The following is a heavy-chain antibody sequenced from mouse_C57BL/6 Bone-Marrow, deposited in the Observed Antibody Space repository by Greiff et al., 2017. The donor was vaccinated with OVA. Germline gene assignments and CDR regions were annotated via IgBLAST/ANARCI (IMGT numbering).Heavy chain of an antibody. J-gene: IGHJ3*01. D-gene: IGHD2-5*01. CDR1: GYSITSGYY. Sequence: VQLKESGPGLVKPSQSLSLTCSVTGYSITSGYYWNWIRQFPGNKLEWMGYISYDGSNNYNPSLKNRISITRDTSKNQFFLKLNSVTTEDTATYYCASSNSFAYWGQGTLVTVSA. CDR2: ISYDGSN. V-gene: IGHV3-6*01. CDR3: ASSNSFAY.